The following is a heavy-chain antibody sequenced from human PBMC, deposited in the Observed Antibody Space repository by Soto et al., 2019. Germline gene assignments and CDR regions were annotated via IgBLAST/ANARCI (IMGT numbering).Heavy chain of an antibody. D-gene: IGHD2-15*01. V-gene: IGHV3-30*18. CDR1: GFTFSSYG. J-gene: IGHJ4*02. CDR3: AKWIGAFDY. CDR2: ISYDGSYK. Sequence: QVQLVESGGGVVQPGRSLRLSCAASGFTFSSYGMHWVRQAPGKGLEWVAVISYDGSYKYYADSVKGRFTISRDNSKNTLYLKMNSLRAEDTAVYYCAKWIGAFDYWGQGTLVTVSS.